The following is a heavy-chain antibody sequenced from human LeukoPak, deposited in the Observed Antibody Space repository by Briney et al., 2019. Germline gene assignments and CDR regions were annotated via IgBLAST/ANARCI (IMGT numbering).Heavy chain of an antibody. J-gene: IGHJ6*02. CDR2: ISSSGSTI. CDR1: GFTFSSYE. Sequence: EGSLRLSCAASGFTFSSYEMNWVRQAPGKGLEWVSYISSSGSTIYYADSVKGRFTISRDNAKNSLYLQMNSLRAEDTAVYYCARDQDGYSYGSDYYYGMDVWGQGTTVTVSS. V-gene: IGHV3-48*03. CDR3: ARDQDGYSYGSDYYYGMDV. D-gene: IGHD5-18*01.